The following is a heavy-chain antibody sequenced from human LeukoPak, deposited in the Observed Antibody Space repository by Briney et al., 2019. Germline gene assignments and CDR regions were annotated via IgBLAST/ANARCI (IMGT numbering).Heavy chain of an antibody. CDR2: ISCSSSYI. Sequence: GGSLRLSCAASGFTFSSYSMNWVRQAPGKGLEWVSSISCSSSYIYYADSVKGRFTISRDNAKNSLYLQMNSLRAEDTAVYYCARDYTRGIAARPLNWFDPWGQGTLVTVSS. V-gene: IGHV3-21*01. J-gene: IGHJ5*02. CDR1: GFTFSSYS. CDR3: ARDYTRGIAARPLNWFDP. D-gene: IGHD6-6*01.